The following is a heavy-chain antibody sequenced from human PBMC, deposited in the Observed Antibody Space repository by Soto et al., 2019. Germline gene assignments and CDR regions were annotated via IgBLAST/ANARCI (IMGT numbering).Heavy chain of an antibody. CDR1: GYNFAGYW. CDR2: IYPSDSDT. J-gene: IGHJ4*02. D-gene: IGHD3-3*01. Sequence: GESLKISCKGSGYNFAGYWIAWVRQMPGKGLELMGIIYPSDSDTRYRPSFQGQVTISADKSISSAYLQWSSLRASDTAMYSCARGGVSTRTSDYWGQGTPVTVSS. CDR3: ARGGVSTRTSDY. V-gene: IGHV5-51*01.